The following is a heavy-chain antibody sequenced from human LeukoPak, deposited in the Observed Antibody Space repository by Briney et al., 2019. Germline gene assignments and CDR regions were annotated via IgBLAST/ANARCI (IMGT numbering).Heavy chain of an antibody. Sequence: GGSLRLSCAASGFTFSSYSMNWVRQAPGKGLEWVSSISSSSSYIYYADSVKGRFTISRDSAKNSLYLQMNSLRAEDTAVYYCARVEAVAGTDFDYWGQGTLVTVSS. CDR1: GFTFSSYS. CDR3: ARVEAVAGTDFDY. D-gene: IGHD6-19*01. J-gene: IGHJ4*02. V-gene: IGHV3-21*01. CDR2: ISSSSSYI.